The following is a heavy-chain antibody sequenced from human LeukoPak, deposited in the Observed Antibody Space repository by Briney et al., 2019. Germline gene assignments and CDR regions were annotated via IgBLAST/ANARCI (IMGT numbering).Heavy chain of an antibody. D-gene: IGHD3-9*01. Sequence: GGSLRLSCAASGFSFSNSWMHWVRQAPGKGLVWVSRINSDGTTTYYADSVKGRFTISRDNAKNTLFLQMNSLRPEDTALYYCARVVHDILTGYYNYWGQGTLVTVSS. CDR1: GFSFSNSW. CDR3: ARVVHDILTGYYNY. CDR2: INSDGTTT. J-gene: IGHJ4*02. V-gene: IGHV3-74*01.